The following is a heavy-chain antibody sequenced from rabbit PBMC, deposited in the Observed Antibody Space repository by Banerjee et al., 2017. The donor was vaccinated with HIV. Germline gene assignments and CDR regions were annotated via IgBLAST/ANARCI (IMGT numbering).Heavy chain of an antibody. CDR3: ARDLAGVIGWNFDL. J-gene: IGHJ4*01. CDR2: INTSSGNT. V-gene: IGHV1S45*01. Sequence: QEQLEESGGDLVKPEGSLTLTCTASGFTLSSYWIYWVRQAPGKGLEWIACINTSSGNTVYATWAKGRFTISRTSSTTVALQMTSLTAADTATYFCARDLAGVIGWNFDLWGQGTLVTVS. CDR1: GFTLSSYW. D-gene: IGHD4-1*01.